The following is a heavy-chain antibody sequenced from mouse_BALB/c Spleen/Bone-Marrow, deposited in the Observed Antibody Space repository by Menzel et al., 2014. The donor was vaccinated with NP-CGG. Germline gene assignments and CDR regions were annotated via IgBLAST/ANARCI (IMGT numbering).Heavy chain of an antibody. V-gene: IGHV14-3*02. J-gene: IGHJ2*01. D-gene: IGHD2-2*01. Sequence: EVMLVESGAELVKPGASVKLSCTASGFNIKDTYIHWVKQRPEQGLEWIGRIDPANDNTKYDPKFQGKATITADTSSSTAYLQLSSLTSEDTAVYYCASYVYGYYFDYWGQGTTLTVFS. CDR3: ASYVYGYYFDY. CDR2: IDPANDNT. CDR1: GFNIKDTY.